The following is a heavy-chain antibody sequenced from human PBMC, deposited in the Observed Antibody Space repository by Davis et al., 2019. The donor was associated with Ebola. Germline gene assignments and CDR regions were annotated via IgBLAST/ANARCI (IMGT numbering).Heavy chain of an antibody. J-gene: IGHJ3*02. D-gene: IGHD3/OR15-3a*01. V-gene: IGHV1-8*02. CDR2: MNPNSGNT. Sequence: ASVKVSCKASGYTFTNYYMHWVRQATGQGLEWMGWMNPNSGNTGYAQKFQARVSMTRNTSINTAYMELNSLRSEDTAIYYCARGTRTLDIWGQGTMVTVSS. CDR1: GYTFTNYY. CDR3: ARGTRTLDI.